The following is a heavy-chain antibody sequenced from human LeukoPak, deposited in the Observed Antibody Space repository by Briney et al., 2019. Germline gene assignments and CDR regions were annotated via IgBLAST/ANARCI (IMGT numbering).Heavy chain of an antibody. D-gene: IGHD3-10*01. CDR2: ISSSGSTI. J-gene: IGHJ4*02. CDR3: AREFYYGSGSFDY. V-gene: IGHV3-48*03. Sequence: GGSLRLSCAASGFTFSSYEMNWVRQAPGKGLEWVSYISSSGSTIYYADSVKGRFTISRDNAKNSLYLQMNSPRAEDTAVYYCAREFYYGSGSFDYWGQGTLVTVSS. CDR1: GFTFSSYE.